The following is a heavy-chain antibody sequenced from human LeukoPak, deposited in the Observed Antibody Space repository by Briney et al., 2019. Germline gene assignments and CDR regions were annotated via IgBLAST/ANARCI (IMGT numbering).Heavy chain of an antibody. D-gene: IGHD6-19*01. V-gene: IGHV3-21*01. CDR3: ASLVNSSGWRWFDP. CDR1: GFTFSSYS. J-gene: IGHJ5*02. Sequence: GALRLSCAASGFTFSSYSMNWVRQAPGKGLEWVSSISSSSSYIYYADSVKGRFTISRDNAKNSLYLQMNSLRAEDTAVYYCASLVNSSGWRWFDPWGQGTLVTVSS. CDR2: ISSSSSYI.